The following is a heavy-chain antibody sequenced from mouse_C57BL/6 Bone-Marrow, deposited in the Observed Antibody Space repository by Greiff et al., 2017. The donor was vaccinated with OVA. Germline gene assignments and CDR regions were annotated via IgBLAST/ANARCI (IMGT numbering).Heavy chain of an antibody. CDR2: ISYDGSN. V-gene: IGHV3-6*01. CDR1: GYSITSGYY. Sequence: ESGPGLVKPSQSLSLTCSVTGYSITSGYYWNWIRQFPGNKLEWMGYISYDGSNNYNPSPKNRISITRDTSKNQFFLKLNSVTTEDTATYYCARDYDGYWYFDVWGTGTTVTVSS. CDR3: ARDYDGYWYFDV. D-gene: IGHD2-12*01. J-gene: IGHJ1*03.